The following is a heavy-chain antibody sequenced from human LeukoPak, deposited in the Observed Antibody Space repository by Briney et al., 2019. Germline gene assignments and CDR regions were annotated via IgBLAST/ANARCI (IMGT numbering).Heavy chain of an antibody. V-gene: IGHV1-2*02. Sequence: GASVKVSCKASGYTFTGYYMHWVRQAPGQGLEWMGWINPNSGGTNYAQKFQGRVTMTRDTSISTAYMELRSLRSDDTAVYYCATDGIAAAGTLDYWGQGTLVTVSS. D-gene: IGHD6-13*01. CDR2: INPNSGGT. CDR1: GYTFTGYY. J-gene: IGHJ4*02. CDR3: ATDGIAAAGTLDY.